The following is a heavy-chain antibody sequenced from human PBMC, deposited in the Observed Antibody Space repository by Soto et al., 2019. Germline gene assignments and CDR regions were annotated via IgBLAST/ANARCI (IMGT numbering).Heavy chain of an antibody. J-gene: IGHJ6*02. D-gene: IGHD3-22*01. CDR2: INHSGST. CDR1: GGSFSGYY. V-gene: IGHV4-34*01. Sequence: SETLSLTCAVYGGSFSGYYWSWIRQPPGKGLEWIGEINHSGSTNYNPSLKSRVTISVDTSKNQFSLKLGSVTAADTAVYYCARASLAYYYDSSALRTYGMDVWGQGTTVTVSS. CDR3: ARASLAYYYDSSALRTYGMDV.